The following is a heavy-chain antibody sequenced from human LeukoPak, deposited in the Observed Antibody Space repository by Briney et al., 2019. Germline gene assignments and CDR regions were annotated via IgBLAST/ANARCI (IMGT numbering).Heavy chain of an antibody. CDR2: ISYDGSNK. D-gene: IGHD1/OR15-1a*01. CDR3: ARDPGTVHAFDI. Sequence: PGGSLRLSCAAFGFTFSGYGIHWLRQAPGKGLECVAVISYDGSNKYYADSVKGRFTISRDNSKNTLYLQMNSLRAEDTAVYYCARDPGTVHAFDIWGQGTMVTVSS. V-gene: IGHV3-30-3*01. J-gene: IGHJ3*02. CDR1: GFTFSGYG.